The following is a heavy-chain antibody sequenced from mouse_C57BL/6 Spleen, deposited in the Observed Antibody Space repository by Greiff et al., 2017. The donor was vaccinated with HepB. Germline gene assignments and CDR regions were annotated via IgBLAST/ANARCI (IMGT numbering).Heavy chain of an antibody. Sequence: VQLQQSGAELARPGASVKLSCKASGYTFTSYGISWVKQRTGQGLEWIGVINPNYGTTSYNQKFKGKATLTVDQSSSTAYMQLNSLTSEDSAVYYCARNGLFDYWGQGTTLTVSS. CDR1: GYTFTSYG. CDR2: INPNYGTT. CDR3: ARNGLFDY. D-gene: IGHD1-1*02. V-gene: IGHV1-81*01. J-gene: IGHJ2*01.